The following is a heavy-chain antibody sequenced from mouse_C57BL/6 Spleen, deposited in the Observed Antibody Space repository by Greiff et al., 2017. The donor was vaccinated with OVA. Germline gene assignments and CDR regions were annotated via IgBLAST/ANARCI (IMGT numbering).Heavy chain of an antibody. CDR2: IDPSDSYP. V-gene: IGHV1-50*01. D-gene: IGHD4-1*01. J-gene: IGHJ4*01. Sequence: QVQLQQSGAELVKPGASVKLSCKASGYTFTSYWMQWVKQRPGQGLEWIGEIDPSDSYPNYNQKFKGKATLTVYTSSSTAYMQLSSLTSEDSAGDYGAERARTGTDDWGQGTSVTVSS. CDR3: AERARTGTDD. CDR1: GYTFTSYW.